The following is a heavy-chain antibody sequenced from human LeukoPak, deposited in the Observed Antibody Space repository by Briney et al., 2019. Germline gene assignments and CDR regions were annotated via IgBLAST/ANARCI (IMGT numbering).Heavy chain of an antibody. CDR1: GGSFSGYY. J-gene: IGHJ4*02. CDR2: INHSGST. D-gene: IGHD3-10*01. CDR3: ARGSRGYYSFDY. V-gene: IGHV4-34*01. Sequence: SETLSLTCAVYGGSFSGYYWSWIRQPPGKGLEWIGEINHSGSTNYNPSLKSRVTISVDTSKNQFSLKLSSVTAADTAVHYCARGSRGYYSFDYWGQGTLVTVSS.